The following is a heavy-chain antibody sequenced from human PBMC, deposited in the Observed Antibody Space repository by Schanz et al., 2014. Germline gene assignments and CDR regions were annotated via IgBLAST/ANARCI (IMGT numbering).Heavy chain of an antibody. CDR1: GFTFDDYT. Sequence: VQLVESGGVVVQPGGSLRLSCAASGFTFDDYTMHWVRQAPGKGLEWVSLITWDGGITYYADSLKGRFTISRDNSKNSLYLQMNSLRTEDTALYCCAKGAVEMSTGLGGSWGQGTLVTVSS. J-gene: IGHJ5*02. CDR3: AKGAVEMSTGLGGS. V-gene: IGHV3-43*01. D-gene: IGHD3-16*01. CDR2: ITWDGGIT.